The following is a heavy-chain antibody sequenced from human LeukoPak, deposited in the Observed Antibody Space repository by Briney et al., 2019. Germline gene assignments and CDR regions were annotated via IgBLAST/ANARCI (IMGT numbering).Heavy chain of an antibody. J-gene: IGHJ4*02. CDR1: GFTFCSYG. CDR2: ISYDGSNK. CDR3: AKDSMEDY. V-gene: IGHV3-30*18. D-gene: IGHD1-1*01. Sequence: GGSLRLSCAASGFTFCSYGMHWVRQAPGKGLEWVAVISYDGSNKYYADSVKGRFTISRDNSKNTLYLQMNSLRAEDTAVYYCAKDSMEDYWGQGTLVTVSS.